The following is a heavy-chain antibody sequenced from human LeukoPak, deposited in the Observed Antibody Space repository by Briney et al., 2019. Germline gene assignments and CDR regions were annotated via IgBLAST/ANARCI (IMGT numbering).Heavy chain of an antibody. V-gene: IGHV3-33*01. J-gene: IGHJ4*02. D-gene: IGHD6-6*01. Sequence: GGSLRLSCAASGFTFSSYGIHWVRQAPGKGLESVAVIWYDGSNKYYADSVKGRFTISRDNSKNTLYLQMNSLRAEDTAVYYCARGPWQLAGGNLFSYFDYWGQGTLVTVSS. CDR2: IWYDGSNK. CDR1: GFTFSSYG. CDR3: ARGPWQLAGGNLFSYFDY.